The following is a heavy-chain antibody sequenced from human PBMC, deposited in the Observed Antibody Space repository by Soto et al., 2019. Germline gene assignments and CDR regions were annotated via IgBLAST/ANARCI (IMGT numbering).Heavy chain of an antibody. V-gene: IGHV3-21*01. D-gene: IGHD3-3*01. CDR1: GFTFSSYS. CDR3: ARDNGAITIFGVVDDAFDI. Sequence: GGSLRLSCAASGFTFSSYSMNWVRKASGQGLEWVSAISSSSSYIYYADSVKGRFTISIDNAKNSLYLQMNSLSAEDTAVYYCARDNGAITIFGVVDDAFDIWGQGTMVTVSS. J-gene: IGHJ3*02. CDR2: ISSSSSYI.